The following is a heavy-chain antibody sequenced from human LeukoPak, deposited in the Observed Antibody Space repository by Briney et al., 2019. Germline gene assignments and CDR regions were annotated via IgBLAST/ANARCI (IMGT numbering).Heavy chain of an antibody. V-gene: IGHV3-48*04. D-gene: IGHD6-19*01. J-gene: IGHJ6*02. Sequence: PGGSLRLSCAASGFTFSSYSMNWVRQAPGKGLEWVSYISSSSSTIYYADSVKGRFTISRDNAKNSLYLQMNSLRAEDTAVYYCARLYGRQWLVGGYYYYGMDVWGQGTTVTVSS. CDR1: GFTFSSYS. CDR2: ISSSSSTI. CDR3: ARLYGRQWLVGGYYYYGMDV.